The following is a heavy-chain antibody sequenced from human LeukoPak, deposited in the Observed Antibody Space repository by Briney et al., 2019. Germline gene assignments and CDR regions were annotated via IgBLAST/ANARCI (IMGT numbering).Heavy chain of an antibody. CDR1: GYSFTNYW. CDR2: ICPGDSDT. CDR3: ARHDPDGGHFDY. V-gene: IGHV5-51*01. Sequence: GESLKISCKGSGYSFTNYWIAWVRQMPGKGLEWMGIICPGDSDTKYSLSFQGQVTISADKSISTAYLQWSSLKASDTAMYYCARHDPDGGHFDYWGQGTLVTVSS. J-gene: IGHJ4*02. D-gene: IGHD3-16*01.